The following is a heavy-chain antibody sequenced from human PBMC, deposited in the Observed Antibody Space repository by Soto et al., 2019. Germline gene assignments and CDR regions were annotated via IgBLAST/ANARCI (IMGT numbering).Heavy chain of an antibody. V-gene: IGHV3-30-3*01. D-gene: IGHD1-26*01. CDR2: ISYDGSNK. CDR3: ARDGENSGSSNTRRRPYYYYGMDV. J-gene: IGHJ6*02. Sequence: GGSLRLSCAASGFTLSSYAMHWVRQAPGKGLEWVAVISYDGSNKYYADSVKGRFTISRDNSKNTLYLQMNSLRAEDTAVYYCARDGENSGSSNTRRRPYYYYGMDVWGQGTTVTVSS. CDR1: GFTLSSYA.